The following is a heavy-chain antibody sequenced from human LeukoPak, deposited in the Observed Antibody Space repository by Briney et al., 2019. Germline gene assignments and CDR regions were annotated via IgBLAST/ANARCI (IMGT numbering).Heavy chain of an antibody. J-gene: IGHJ3*02. CDR1: GYTFTGYY. CDR2: INPNSGGT. D-gene: IGHD3-10*01. V-gene: IGHV1-2*02. Sequence: ASVKVSCKASGYTFTGYYMRWVRQAPGQGLEWMGWINPNSGGTNYAQKFQGRVTMTRDTSISTAYMELSRLRSDDTAVYYCARDLGTLLWFGDPIPNFGIWGQGTMVTVSS. CDR3: ARDLGTLLWFGDPIPNFGI.